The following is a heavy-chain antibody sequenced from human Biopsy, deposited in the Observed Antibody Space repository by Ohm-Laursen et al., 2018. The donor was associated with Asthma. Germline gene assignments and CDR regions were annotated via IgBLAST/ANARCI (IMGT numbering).Heavy chain of an antibody. Sequence: SVKVSCKTSGYTFIGCHIHWMRQAPGQGLEWMGRINPNSGGTNYAQKFQGRVTMTRDTSISTAYMGVSRLRSDDTAVYYCARGQKSAGDRWFDPWGQGTLVTVSS. CDR2: INPNSGGT. V-gene: IGHV1-2*06. J-gene: IGHJ5*02. CDR3: ARGQKSAGDRWFDP. CDR1: GYTFIGCH. D-gene: IGHD6-13*01.